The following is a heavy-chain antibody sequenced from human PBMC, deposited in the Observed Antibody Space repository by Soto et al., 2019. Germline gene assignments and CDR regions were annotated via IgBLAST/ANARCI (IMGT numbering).Heavy chain of an antibody. CDR1: GGTFSTYT. CDR2: IIPMLTVR. CDR3: SIGSWSAETFDV. J-gene: IGHJ3*01. D-gene: IGHD2-2*01. V-gene: IGHV1-69*02. Sequence: QGHLVQSGAEVKKPGSSVKVSCKAAGGTFSTYTLIWVRQSPGQGLEWMGRIIPMLTVRNSAQKFQGRVTLSADKSTSTAFMELTSLRSDDTAVYYCSIGSWSAETFDVWGQGTMVTVSS.